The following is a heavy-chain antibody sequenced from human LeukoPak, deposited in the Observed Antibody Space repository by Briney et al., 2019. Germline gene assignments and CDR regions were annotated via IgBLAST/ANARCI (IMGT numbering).Heavy chain of an antibody. CDR1: GFXFSGFW. D-gene: IGHD3-22*01. CDR2: IGTAGDT. CDR3: ARTRGTYYYDSSGSDWYFDL. V-gene: IGHV3-13*04. J-gene: IGHJ2*01. Sequence: PGGSLRLSCAASGFXFSGFWMNWVRQATGKGLEWVSAIGTAGDTYYPGSVKGRFTISRENAKNSLYLQMNSLRAGDTAVYYCARTRGTYYYDSSGSDWYFDLWGRGTLVTVSS.